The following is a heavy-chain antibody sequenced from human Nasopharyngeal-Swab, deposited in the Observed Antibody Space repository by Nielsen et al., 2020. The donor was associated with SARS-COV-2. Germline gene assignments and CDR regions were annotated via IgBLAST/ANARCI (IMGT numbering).Heavy chain of an antibody. CDR1: GGSISSSNW. CDR2: IYHSGST. CDR3: ARASVAGDFDY. J-gene: IGHJ4*02. V-gene: IGHV4-4*02. Sequence: SETLSLTCAVSGGSISSSNWWSWVRQPPGKGLEWIGEIYHSGSTNYNPSLKGRVTISVDKSKNQFSLKLSSVTAADTAVYYCARASVAGDFDYWGQGTLVTVSS. D-gene: IGHD6-19*01.